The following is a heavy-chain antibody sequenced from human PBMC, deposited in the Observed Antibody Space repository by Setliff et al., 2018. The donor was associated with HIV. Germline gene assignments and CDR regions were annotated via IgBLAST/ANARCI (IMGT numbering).Heavy chain of an antibody. Sequence: AASVKVSCKASGYTFTGYYMHWVRQAPGQGLEWMGWINPNTGGTNYAQKFQGWVTMTRDTSISTAYMEVSRLRPDDTAVYYCARNHQPGSPLAERCFQHWGQGTLVTGSS. D-gene: IGHD6-25*01. CDR1: GYTFTGYY. V-gene: IGHV1-2*04. J-gene: IGHJ1*01. CDR2: INPNTGGT. CDR3: ARNHQPGSPLAERCFQH.